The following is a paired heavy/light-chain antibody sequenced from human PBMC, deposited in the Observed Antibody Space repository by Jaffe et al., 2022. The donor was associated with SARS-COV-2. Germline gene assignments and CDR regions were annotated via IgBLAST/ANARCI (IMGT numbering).Light chain of an antibody. CDR2: DAS. CDR3: QQRTNWPST. Sequence: EIVLTQSPGTLSLSPGERATLSCRASQSVGRYLAWYQQKPGQAPRLLMYDASNRATGIPDRFSGTGSGTDFTLTISSLEPEDFAVYYCQQRTNWPSTFGQGTRLEMK. V-gene: IGKV3-11*01. CDR1: QSVGRY. J-gene: IGKJ5*01.
Heavy chain of an antibody. CDR1: GFTFSYAD. Sequence: EVQLLESGGGLVRPGRSLRLSCAASGFTFSYADMTWVRQAPGKGLEWVSRISSSGGSTYYADSVKGRFTISRDNSKNTLYLQMNSLRAEDTGVYYCAKDSPPSYDLGDWGQGTLVTVSS. CDR3: AKDSPPSYDLGD. D-gene: IGHD3-16*01. V-gene: IGHV3-23*01. J-gene: IGHJ4*02. CDR2: ISSSGGST.